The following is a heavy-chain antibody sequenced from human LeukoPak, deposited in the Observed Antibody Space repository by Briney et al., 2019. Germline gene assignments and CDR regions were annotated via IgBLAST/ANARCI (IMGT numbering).Heavy chain of an antibody. V-gene: IGHV3-33*01. D-gene: IGHD6-13*01. J-gene: IGHJ4*02. Sequence: GGSLRLSCAASGFTFSSYGMHWVRQAPGKGLEWVAVIWYDGSNKYYADSVKGRFTISRDNSKNTLYLQMNSLRAEDTAVYYCARDQVIAAAGAARFQDYYFDYWGQGTLVTVSS. CDR2: IWYDGSNK. CDR1: GFTFSSYG. CDR3: ARDQVIAAAGAARFQDYYFDY.